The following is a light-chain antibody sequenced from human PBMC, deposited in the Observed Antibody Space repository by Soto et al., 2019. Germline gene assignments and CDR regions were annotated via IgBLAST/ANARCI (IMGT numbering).Light chain of an antibody. CDR3: QQYNSYSRA. J-gene: IGKJ1*01. V-gene: IGKV1-5*01. CDR2: DAS. CDR1: QSISSW. Sequence: DIQMTQSPSTLSASVGDRVNITCRASQSISSWLAWYQHKPGKAPKLLIYDASSLESGVPSTFSGRGSGTEFTLTISSLQPDDCATYYCQQYNSYSRAFGQGTKVEIK.